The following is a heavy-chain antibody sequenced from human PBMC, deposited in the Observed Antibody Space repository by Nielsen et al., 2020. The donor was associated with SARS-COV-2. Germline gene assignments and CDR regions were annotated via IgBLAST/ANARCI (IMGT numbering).Heavy chain of an antibody. CDR2: TSGGGTNA. D-gene: IGHD2-2*01. J-gene: IGHJ4*02. Sequence: GESLKISCAASGSTLNTYAMSWIRQAPGKGLEWISATSGGGTNAFYADSVKGRFTISRDNSNHTLYLQLTNLEAEDTAVYYCANDFGDCGSSTCRPKRGQGCRITVSS. CDR1: GSTLNTYA. V-gene: IGHV3-23*01. CDR3: ANDFGDCGSSTCRPK.